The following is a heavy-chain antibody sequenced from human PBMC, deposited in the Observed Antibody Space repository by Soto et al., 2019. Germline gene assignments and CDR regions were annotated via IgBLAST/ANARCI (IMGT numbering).Heavy chain of an antibody. D-gene: IGHD5-18*01. V-gene: IGHV3-23*01. J-gene: IGHJ4*02. Sequence: GGSLRLSCAASGFTFSSYAMSWVRQAPGKGLEWVSDISGSGGSTYYADSVKGRLTISRDNSKNTLYLQMNSLRAEDTAVYYCAKPEYNYGSHFDYWGQGTLVTVSS. CDR2: ISGSGGST. CDR3: AKPEYNYGSHFDY. CDR1: GFTFSSYA.